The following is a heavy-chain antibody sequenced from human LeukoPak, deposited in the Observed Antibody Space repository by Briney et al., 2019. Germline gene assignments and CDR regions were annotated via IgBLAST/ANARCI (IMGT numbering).Heavy chain of an antibody. CDR1: GFTFDDYA. D-gene: IGHD1-26*01. J-gene: IGHJ4*02. CDR2: INENGDIA. CDR3: AKARWEPNFDY. Sequence: GGSLRLSCAASGFTFDDYAMHWVRQGPGKSLEWVSLINENGDIAYYGDSVRGRFTVSRDNAKNSLYLQMNSLTTEDTALYYCAKARWEPNFDYWGPGTLVTVSS. V-gene: IGHV3-43*02.